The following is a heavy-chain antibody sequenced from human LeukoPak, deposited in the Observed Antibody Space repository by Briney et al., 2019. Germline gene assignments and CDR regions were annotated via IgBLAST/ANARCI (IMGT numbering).Heavy chain of an antibody. CDR3: ARGAYSSYYFDY. D-gene: IGHD6-13*01. V-gene: IGHV3-48*03. CDR1: GFTFSSYE. CDR2: ISSSGSTI. Sequence: GSLRLSCAASGFTFSSYEMNWVRQAPGKGLEWVSYISSSGSTIYYADSVKGRFTISRDNAKNSLYLQMNSLRAEDTAVYYCARGAYSSYYFDYWGQGTLVTVSS. J-gene: IGHJ4*02.